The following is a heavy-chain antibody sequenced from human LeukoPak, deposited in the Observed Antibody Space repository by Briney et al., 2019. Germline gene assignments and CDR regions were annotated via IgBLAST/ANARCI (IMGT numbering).Heavy chain of an antibody. CDR2: ISAYNGNT. V-gene: IGHV1-18*01. D-gene: IGHD3-10*01. Sequence: ASVKVSCKASGYTFTSYGISWVRQTPGQGLEWMGWISAYNGNTNYAQKLQGRVTMTTDTSTSTAYMELRSLRSDDTAVYYCARVVATYYYGSGSYHPFWYWGQGTLVTVSS. J-gene: IGHJ4*02. CDR1: GYTFTSYG. CDR3: ARVVATYYYGSGSYHPFWY.